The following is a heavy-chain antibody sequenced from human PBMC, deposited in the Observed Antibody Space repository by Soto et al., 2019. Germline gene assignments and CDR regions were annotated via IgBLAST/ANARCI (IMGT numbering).Heavy chain of an antibody. J-gene: IGHJ4*02. D-gene: IGHD6-13*01. CDR1: GFTFNTYA. CDR2: MSGSGGTT. Sequence: EVQLLESGGGLVQPGGSLRLSCAASGFTFNTYAMAWVRQAPGKGLEWVSVMSGSGGTTYYADSVKGRFTISRDNSKNTLYLQMSSLRAEDTAVYYCANTPAAHAEAGRGGGGYFDYWGQGTLVTVSS. CDR3: ANTPAAHAEAGRGGGGYFDY. V-gene: IGHV3-23*01.